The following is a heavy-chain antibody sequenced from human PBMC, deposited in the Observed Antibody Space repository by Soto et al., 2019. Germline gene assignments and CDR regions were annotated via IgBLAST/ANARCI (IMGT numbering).Heavy chain of an antibody. CDR2: INHSGST. CDR1: GVSFSGSY. Sequence: PSSPLALTCAFYGVSFSGSYWIWIRHPPVKGLEWIGEINHSGSTNYNPSLKSRVTISVDTSKNQFSLKLSSVTAADTAVYYCATVRRAHYYYYYYGMDVWGQGTTVTVSS. CDR3: ATVRRAHYYYYYYGMDV. V-gene: IGHV4-34*01. D-gene: IGHD4-17*01. J-gene: IGHJ6*02.